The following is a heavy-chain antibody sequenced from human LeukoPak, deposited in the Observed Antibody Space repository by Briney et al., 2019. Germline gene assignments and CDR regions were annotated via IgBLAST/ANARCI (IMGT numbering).Heavy chain of an antibody. V-gene: IGHV3-23*01. CDR2: FSGSGGGT. CDR3: ASDSYSPEYFQH. Sequence: GGSLRLSCAASGFTFSSYSMSWVRQAPGKGLEWVSTFSGSGGGTYYADSVKGRFTISRDNSKNTLYLQMNSLRAEDTAVYYCASDSYSPEYFQHWGQGTLVTVSS. D-gene: IGHD2-21*02. CDR1: GFTFSSYS. J-gene: IGHJ1*01.